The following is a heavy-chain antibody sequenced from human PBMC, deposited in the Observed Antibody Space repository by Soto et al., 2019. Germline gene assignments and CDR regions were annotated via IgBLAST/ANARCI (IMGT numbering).Heavy chain of an antibody. CDR3: AKTPNSRLLNS. Sequence: LLESGGGLVQPGESLKLSSAVSGFTFRNYAMSWVRQAPGKGLEWVAGITGTGSSTSYSDSVRGRFTISRDNSKNTLYLLMNSLRAEDTAVYWCAKTPNSRLLNSWGQGALVTVSS. D-gene: IGHD3-9*01. CDR1: GFTFRNYA. J-gene: IGHJ4*02. V-gene: IGHV3-23*01. CDR2: ITGTGSST.